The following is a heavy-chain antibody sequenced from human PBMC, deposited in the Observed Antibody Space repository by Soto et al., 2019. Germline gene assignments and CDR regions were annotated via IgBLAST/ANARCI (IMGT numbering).Heavy chain of an antibody. CDR1: GFTLRSYV. Sequence: GGSLRLSCAASGFTLRSYVMHWVRQAPGKGLEWVAIASYDGSNEYYADSVKGRFTISRDNSKNTVYLQMNSLRVEDTAVYYCVKGLWSGSPPFDYWGQGIFVSASS. CDR2: ASYDGSNE. J-gene: IGHJ4*02. D-gene: IGHD3-3*01. CDR3: VKGLWSGSPPFDY. V-gene: IGHV3-30*18.